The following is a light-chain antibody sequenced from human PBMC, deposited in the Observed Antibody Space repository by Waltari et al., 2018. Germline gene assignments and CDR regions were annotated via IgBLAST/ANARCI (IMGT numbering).Light chain of an antibody. CDR3: HVWDSNTGV. CDR1: NIESKG. J-gene: IGLJ3*02. V-gene: IGLV3-21*02. CDR2: DDT. Sequence: SYVLTQPPSLSVAPGQTAKISCGGNNIESKGVHWDKQKPGQAPLLGMYDDTERPSGIPERFAGSNSGNTASLTISRVDAGDEADYYCHVWDSNTGVFGGGTKLTVL.